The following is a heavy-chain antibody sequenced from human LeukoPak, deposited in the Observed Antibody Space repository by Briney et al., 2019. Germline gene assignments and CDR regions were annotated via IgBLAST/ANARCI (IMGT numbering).Heavy chain of an antibody. CDR2: ISSSSSYI. CDR3: ARGYLGAYSGPDY. Sequence: GGSLRLSCAASGFTFSSYSMNWVRQAPGKGLEWVSSISSSSSYIYYADSVKGRFTISRDNAKNSLYLQMNSLRAEDTAVYYCARGYLGAYSGPDYWGQGTLVTVSS. CDR1: GFTFSSYS. V-gene: IGHV3-21*01. J-gene: IGHJ4*02. D-gene: IGHD2-15*01.